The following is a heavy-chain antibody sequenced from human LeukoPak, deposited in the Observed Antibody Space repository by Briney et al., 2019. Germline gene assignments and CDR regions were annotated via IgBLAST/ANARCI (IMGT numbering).Heavy chain of an antibody. J-gene: IGHJ3*02. D-gene: IGHD3-10*01. CDR2: INHGGST. Sequence: SETLSLTCAVYGGSFSGYYWSWIRQPPGKGLEWIGEINHGGSTNYNPSLKSRVTISVDTSKNQFSLKLSSVTAADTAVYYCARGPNMVRGVIISNDAFDIWGQGTMVTVSS. V-gene: IGHV4-34*01. CDR1: GGSFSGYY. CDR3: ARGPNMVRGVIISNDAFDI.